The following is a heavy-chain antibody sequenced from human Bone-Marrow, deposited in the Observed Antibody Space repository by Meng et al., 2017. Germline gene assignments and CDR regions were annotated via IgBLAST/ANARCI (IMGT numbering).Heavy chain of an antibody. CDR2: ISYDGSNK. J-gene: IGHJ6*02. D-gene: IGHD3-3*01. CDR3: AKDYNDFWSGYYPDSYGMDV. V-gene: IGHV3-30*19. Sequence: GESLKISCAASGFTFSSYGMHWVRQAPGKGLEWVAVISYDGSNKYYADSVKGRFTISRDNSKNTLYLQMNSLRAEDTAVYYCAKDYNDFWSGYYPDSYGMDVWGQGTTVTVSS. CDR1: GFTFSSYG.